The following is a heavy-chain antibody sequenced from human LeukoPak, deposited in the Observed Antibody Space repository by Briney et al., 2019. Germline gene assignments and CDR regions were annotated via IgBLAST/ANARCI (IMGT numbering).Heavy chain of an antibody. Sequence: QAGGSLRLSCAASGFTFSSYAMSWVRQAPGKGLEWVSAISGSGGSTYYADSVKGRFTISRDSAKNSLYLQMNSLRAEDTAVYYCARAFGGYDSQYFYYYMDVWGKGTTVTVSS. CDR1: GFTFSSYA. CDR2: ISGSGGST. J-gene: IGHJ6*03. D-gene: IGHD5-12*01. CDR3: ARAFGGYDSQYFYYYMDV. V-gene: IGHV3-23*01.